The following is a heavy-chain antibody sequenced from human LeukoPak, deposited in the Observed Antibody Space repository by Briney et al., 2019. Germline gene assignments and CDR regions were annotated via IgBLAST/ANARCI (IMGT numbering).Heavy chain of an antibody. V-gene: IGHV3-23*01. Sequence: GGSLRLSCAASGFYFGDYYMTWIRQAPGKGLEWVSAISGSGGSTYYADSVKGRFTISRDNSKNTLYLQMNSLRAEDTAVYYCAKVALRGYYFDYWGQGTLVTVSS. CDR1: GFYFGDYY. CDR3: AKVALRGYYFDY. CDR2: ISGSGGST. J-gene: IGHJ4*02. D-gene: IGHD1-26*01.